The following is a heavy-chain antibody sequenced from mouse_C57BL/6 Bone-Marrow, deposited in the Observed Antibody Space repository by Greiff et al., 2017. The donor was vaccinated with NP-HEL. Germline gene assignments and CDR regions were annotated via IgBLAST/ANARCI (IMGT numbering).Heavy chain of an antibody. CDR3: APITTVVGYYFDY. CDR1: GYTFTDYY. V-gene: IGHV1-26*01. J-gene: IGHJ2*01. CDR2: INPNNGGT. D-gene: IGHD1-1*01. Sequence: EVQLQQSGPELVKPGASVKISCKASGYTFTDYYMNWVKQSHGKSLEWIGDINPNNGGTSYNQKFKGKATLTVDKSSSTAYMELRSLTSEDSAVYYCAPITTVVGYYFDYWGQGTTLTVSS.